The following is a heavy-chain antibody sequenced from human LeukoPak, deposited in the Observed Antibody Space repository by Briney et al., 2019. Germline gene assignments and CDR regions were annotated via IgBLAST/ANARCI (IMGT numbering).Heavy chain of an antibody. CDR2: VSYDGTNT. J-gene: IGHJ4*02. CDR3: AKGGTSVTRYVDY. V-gene: IGHV3-30*18. Sequence: GGSLRLSCVASGFTFRNYSMQWVRQTPGKGLEWVGIVSYDGTNTYYGESVKGRFTISRDNSKNTVYLQMNSLRAEDTAVYYCAKGGTSVTRYVDYWGQGTLVTVSS. CDR1: GFTFRNYS. D-gene: IGHD4-17*01.